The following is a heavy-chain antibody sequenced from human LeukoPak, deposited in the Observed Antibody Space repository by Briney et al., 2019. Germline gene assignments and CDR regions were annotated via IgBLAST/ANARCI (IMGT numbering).Heavy chain of an antibody. Sequence: GGSLRLSCAASGFNFDDSGMHWVRQAPGKGLEWVSLIFKDGSRAYYGDSVKGRFTISRDNSKNSLYLDMNSLRTEDTALYYCAKDDPVVSSWGQGTLVTVSP. CDR2: IFKDGSRA. D-gene: IGHD2-8*02. CDR1: GFNFDDSG. V-gene: IGHV3-43*02. CDR3: AKDDPVVSS. J-gene: IGHJ4*02.